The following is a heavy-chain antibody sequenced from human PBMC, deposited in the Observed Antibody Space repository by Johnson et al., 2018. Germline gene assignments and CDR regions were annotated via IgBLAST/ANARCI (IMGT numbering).Heavy chain of an antibody. CDR3: ASDILTGFYYGMDV. CDR2: INSDGSST. J-gene: IGHJ6*04. Sequence: VQLQESGGGLVQPGGSLRLSCAASGFTFSSYWMHWVRQAPGKGLVWVSRINSDGSSTSYADSVKGRFTISRDNAKNTLYLQMKSLRAEDTAVYYCASDILTGFYYGMDVWGKGTTVTVSS. V-gene: IGHV3-74*01. D-gene: IGHD3-9*01. CDR1: GFTFSSYW.